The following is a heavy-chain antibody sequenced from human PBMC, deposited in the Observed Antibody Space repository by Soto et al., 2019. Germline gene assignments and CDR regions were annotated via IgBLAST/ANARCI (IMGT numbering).Heavy chain of an antibody. Sequence: SETLSLTCTVSGGSISSYYWSWIRQPPGKGLEWIGYIYYSGSTNYNPSLKSRVTISVDTSKNQFSLKLSSVTAADTAVYYCARVAYCGGDCYSYYFDYWGQGTLVTVSS. V-gene: IGHV4-59*01. D-gene: IGHD2-21*02. J-gene: IGHJ4*02. CDR2: IYYSGST. CDR1: GGSISSYY. CDR3: ARVAYCGGDCYSYYFDY.